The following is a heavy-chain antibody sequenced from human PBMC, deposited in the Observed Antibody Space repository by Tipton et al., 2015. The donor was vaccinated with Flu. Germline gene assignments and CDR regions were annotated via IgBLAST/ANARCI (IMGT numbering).Heavy chain of an antibody. CDR1: GYTFTSYG. V-gene: IGHV1-18*01. J-gene: IGHJ4*02. D-gene: IGHD6-19*01. Sequence: QLVQSGAEVKKPGASVKVSCKASGYTFTSYGISWVRQAPGQGLERMGWISAYNGNTNYAQKLQGRVTMTTDTSTSTAYMELRSLRSDDTAVYYCARDPKYKQWLVRFDYWGQGTLVTVSS. CDR3: ARDPKYKQWLVRFDY. CDR2: ISAYNGNT.